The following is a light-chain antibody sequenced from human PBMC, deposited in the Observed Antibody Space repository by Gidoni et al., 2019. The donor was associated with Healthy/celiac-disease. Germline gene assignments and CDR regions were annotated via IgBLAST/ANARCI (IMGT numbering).Light chain of an antibody. CDR2: KAS. V-gene: IGKV1-5*03. CDR1: HSISSW. CDR3: QQYNSYLYT. J-gene: IGKJ2*01. Sequence: DIQMTPSPSTLSASVGDRVTITCRASHSISSWLAWYQQKPGKAPKLLIYKASSLESGVPSRFSGSGSGTEFTLTISSLQPDDFATYYCQQYNSYLYTFGQGTKLEIK.